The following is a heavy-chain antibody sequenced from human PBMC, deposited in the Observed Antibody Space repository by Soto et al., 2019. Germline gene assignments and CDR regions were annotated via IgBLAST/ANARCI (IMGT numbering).Heavy chain of an antibody. CDR1: GFSFSTTGVG. V-gene: IGHV2-5*02. J-gene: IGHJ4*02. CDR3: VHRQAQGIGLAGTFDS. D-gene: IGHD6-19*01. Sequence: QITLKESGPPLVKPTQTLTLTCTFSGFSFSTTGVGVGWIRQPPGKALEWLALIYWDDDKRYSPSLKSRLTITKDTSKNQVVLTMTNMDPVDTATYYCVHRQAQGIGLAGTFDSWGQGTLVTVSS. CDR2: IYWDDDK.